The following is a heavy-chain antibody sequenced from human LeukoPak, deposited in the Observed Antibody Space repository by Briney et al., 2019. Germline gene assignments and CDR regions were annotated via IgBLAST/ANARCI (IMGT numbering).Heavy chain of an antibody. CDR3: AREQRASGWYFDWFDP. CDR2: IYTSGST. D-gene: IGHD6-19*01. J-gene: IGHJ5*02. CDR1: GGSISSGSYY. V-gene: IGHV4-61*02. Sequence: PSQTLSLTCTVSGGSISSGSYYWSWIRQPAGKGLGWIGSIYTSGSTNYNPSLKSRVTISVDTSRNQFSLKLSSVTAADTAGYYSAREQRASGWYFDWFDPWGQGTLVTVTS.